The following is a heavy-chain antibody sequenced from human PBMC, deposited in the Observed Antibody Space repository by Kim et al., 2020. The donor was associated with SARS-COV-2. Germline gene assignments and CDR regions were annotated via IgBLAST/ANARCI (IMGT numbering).Heavy chain of an antibody. CDR3: VRGSRFIDY. V-gene: IGHV3-23*01. CDR2: ILSSGSTV. Sequence: GGSLRLSCASSGFTFSDHAVSWVRQTPEKGLEWVSTILSSGSTVYYADSVKGRFTISRDNSKNTAFLQMNGLRIEDTAFYYCVRGSRFIDYWGQGTLVTVSS. J-gene: IGHJ4*02. CDR1: GFTFSDHA. D-gene: IGHD3-16*01.